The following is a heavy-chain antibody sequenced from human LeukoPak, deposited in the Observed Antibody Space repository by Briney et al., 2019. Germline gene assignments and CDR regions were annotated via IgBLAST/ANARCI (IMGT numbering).Heavy chain of an antibody. CDR3: ATEVRLTYYYGSGGVDY. D-gene: IGHD3-10*01. CDR1: GYTLTELS. Sequence: ASVKVSCKVSGYTLTELSMHWVRQAPGKGLEWMGGFDPEDGETIYVQKFQGRVTMTEDTSTDTAYMELSSLRSEDTAVYYCATEVRLTYYYGSGGVDYWGQGTLVTVSS. CDR2: FDPEDGET. V-gene: IGHV1-24*01. J-gene: IGHJ4*02.